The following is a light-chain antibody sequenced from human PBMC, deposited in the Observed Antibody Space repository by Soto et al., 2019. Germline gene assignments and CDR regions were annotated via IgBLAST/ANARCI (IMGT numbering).Light chain of an antibody. CDR3: CSYAGDSIVV. Sequence: QSALTQPASVSGSPGQSITISCTGTSSDVGAYDFVSWYQHSPGKAPKLVTFDVTHRPPGISDRFSGSKSANTASLTISGLQAEDEADYYCCSYAGDSIVVFGGGTKLTVL. J-gene: IGLJ2*01. CDR2: DVT. V-gene: IGLV2-23*02. CDR1: SSDVGAYDF.